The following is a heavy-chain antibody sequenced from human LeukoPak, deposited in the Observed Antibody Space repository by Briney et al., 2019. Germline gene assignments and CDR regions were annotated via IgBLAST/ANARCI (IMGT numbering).Heavy chain of an antibody. J-gene: IGHJ4*02. CDR1: GFTFSTYT. Sequence: GGSLRLFCAASGFTFSTYTMNWVRQAPGKGLEWVSSISSRSNYIYYADSLKGRFTISRDNAKNSLYLQMNSLRAEDTAVYYCAREFGIGVILDWGRGTLVTVSS. CDR3: AREFGIGVILD. CDR2: ISSRSNYI. D-gene: IGHD3-22*01. V-gene: IGHV3-21*01.